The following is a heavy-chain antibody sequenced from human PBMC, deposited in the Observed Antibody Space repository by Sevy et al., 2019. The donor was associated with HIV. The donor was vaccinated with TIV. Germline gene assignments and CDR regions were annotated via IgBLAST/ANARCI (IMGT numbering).Heavy chain of an antibody. CDR1: GFTFSSYG. D-gene: IGHD2-15*01. Sequence: GGSLRLSCAASGFTFSSYGMHWVRQAPGKGLGWVAVIWYDGSNKYYADSVKGRFTISRDNSKNTLYLQMNSLRAEDTAVYYCARCHQDLGFDYWGQGTLVTVSS. J-gene: IGHJ4*02. V-gene: IGHV3-33*01. CDR2: IWYDGSNK. CDR3: ARCHQDLGFDY.